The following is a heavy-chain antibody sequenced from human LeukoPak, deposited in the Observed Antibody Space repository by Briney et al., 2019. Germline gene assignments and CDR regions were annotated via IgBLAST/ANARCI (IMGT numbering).Heavy chain of an antibody. V-gene: IGHV1-69*04. Sequence: ASVKVSCKASGGTFSSYAISWVRQAPGQGLEWMGRIIPISGIANYAQKFQGRVTITADKSTSTAYMELSSLRSEDTAVYYCARLVIAAAGPGDEAYYYYGMDVWGQGTTVTVSS. CDR1: GGTFSSYA. CDR2: IIPISGIA. D-gene: IGHD6-13*01. J-gene: IGHJ6*02. CDR3: ARLVIAAAGPGDEAYYYYGMDV.